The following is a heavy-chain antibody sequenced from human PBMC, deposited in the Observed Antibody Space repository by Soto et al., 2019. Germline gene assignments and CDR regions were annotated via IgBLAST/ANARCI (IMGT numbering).Heavy chain of an antibody. CDR1: GGSISSGCYY. Sequence: SETLSLTGTVSGGSISSGCYYWSWIRQHPGKGLEWIGYIYYIGSTYYNPSLKSRVTISVDTSKNQFSLKLSSVTAADTAVYYCASAIIGTYYGSGSPYFDYWGQVILVTICS. CDR3: ASAIIGTYYGSGSPYFDY. D-gene: IGHD3-10*01. V-gene: IGHV4-31*03. CDR2: IYYIGST. J-gene: IGHJ4*02.